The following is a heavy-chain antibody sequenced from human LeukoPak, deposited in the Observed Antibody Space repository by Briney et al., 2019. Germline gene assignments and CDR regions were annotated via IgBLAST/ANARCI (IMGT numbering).Heavy chain of an antibody. Sequence: SETLSLTCTVSGGSINSYYWSWIRQPPGKGLEWIGEINHSGSPNNNPSLKSRVSISFDTSKNQFSLKLTSVTAADTAVYYCGSRRTAMFGVIKGPIDYWGQGTLVTVSS. D-gene: IGHD3-3*01. CDR1: GGSINSYY. J-gene: IGHJ4*02. CDR3: GSRRTAMFGVIKGPIDY. V-gene: IGHV4-34*01. CDR2: INHSGSP.